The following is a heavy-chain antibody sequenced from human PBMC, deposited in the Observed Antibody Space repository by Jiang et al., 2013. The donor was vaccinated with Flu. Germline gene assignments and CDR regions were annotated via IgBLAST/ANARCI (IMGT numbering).Heavy chain of an antibody. Sequence: LLKPSETLSLTCAGYGGSFSDYYWNWIRQPPGKGLEWIGEINHSGSTDYNPSLKSRVTISIDTSKTQFSLRLSSVTAADTAVYYCARLVGHDTTSPVDSWGQGTLVTVSS. CDR3: ARLVGHDTTSPVDS. D-gene: IGHD1-26*01. J-gene: IGHJ4*02. V-gene: IGHV4-34*01. CDR1: GGSFSDYY. CDR2: INHSGST.